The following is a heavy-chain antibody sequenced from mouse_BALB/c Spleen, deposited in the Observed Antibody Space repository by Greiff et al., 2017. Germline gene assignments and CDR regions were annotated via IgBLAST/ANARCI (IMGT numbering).Heavy chain of an antibody. D-gene: IGHD2-4*01. V-gene: IGHV1-54*01. CDR1: GYAFTNYL. CDR2: INPGSGGT. CDR3: ARRGDYDYDPHYFDY. Sequence: VQLQQSGAELVRPGTSVKVSCKASGYAFTNYLIEWVKQRPGQGLEWIGVINPGSGGTNYNEKFKGKATLTADKSSSTAYMQLSSLTSDDSAVYFCARRGDYDYDPHYFDYWGQGTTLTVSS. J-gene: IGHJ2*01.